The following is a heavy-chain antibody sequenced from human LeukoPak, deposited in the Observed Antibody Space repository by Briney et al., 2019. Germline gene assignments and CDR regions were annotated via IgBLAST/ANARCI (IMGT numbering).Heavy chain of an antibody. D-gene: IGHD2/OR15-2a*01. J-gene: IGHJ4*02. V-gene: IGHV4-59*08. CDR3: ARLMNIAAADY. Sequence: SETLSLTCTVSGGSISSYYWSWIRQPPGKGLEWIGYIYYSGSSNYNPSLKSRVTISVDTSKNQFSLKLTSVTAADSAVYYCARLMNIAAADYWGQGTLVTVSS. CDR2: IYYSGSS. CDR1: GGSISSYY.